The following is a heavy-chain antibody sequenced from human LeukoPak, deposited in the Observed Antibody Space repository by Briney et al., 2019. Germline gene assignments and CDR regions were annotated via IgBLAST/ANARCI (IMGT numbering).Heavy chain of an antibody. CDR3: VSFYETY. V-gene: IGHV3-74*01. J-gene: IGHJ4*02. D-gene: IGHD2/OR15-2a*01. Sequence: GGSLRLSCAASGNYWMHWVRQAPGKGLVWVSHINSDGSWTSYADSVKGRSTISKDNAKNTVYLQMNNLRAEDTAVYYCVSFYETYWGRGTLVTVSS. CDR1: GNYW. CDR2: INSDGSWT.